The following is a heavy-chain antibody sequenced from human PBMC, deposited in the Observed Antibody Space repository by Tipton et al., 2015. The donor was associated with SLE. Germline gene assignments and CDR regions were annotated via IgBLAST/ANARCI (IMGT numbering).Heavy chain of an antibody. CDR3: IQGYFFDY. D-gene: IGHD5-18*01. V-gene: IGHV3-23*01. CDR1: GFAFSNYA. CDR2: ISSSGDTT. Sequence: GSLRLSCAASGFAFSNYAMTWVRQAPGKGLEWVSTISSSGDTTYYADSVKGRFTIARDNSANTLYLQMNSLRAEDTAVYYSIQGYFFDYWGQGTLVTVSS. J-gene: IGHJ4*02.